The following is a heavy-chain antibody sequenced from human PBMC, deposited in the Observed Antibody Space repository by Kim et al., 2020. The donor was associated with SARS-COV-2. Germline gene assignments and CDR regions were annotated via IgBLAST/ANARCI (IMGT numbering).Heavy chain of an antibody. V-gene: IGHV4-34*01. CDR1: GGSFSGYY. Sequence: SETLSLTCAVYGGSFSGYYWSWIRQPPGKGLEWIGEINHSGSTNYNQSLKSRVTISVDTSKNQFSLKLSSVTAAGTAVYYCARVRRRLFLEWGFDDWGQGTQITVSS. CDR3: ARVRRRLFLEWGFDD. J-gene: IGHJ4*02. CDR2: INHSGST. D-gene: IGHD3-3*01.